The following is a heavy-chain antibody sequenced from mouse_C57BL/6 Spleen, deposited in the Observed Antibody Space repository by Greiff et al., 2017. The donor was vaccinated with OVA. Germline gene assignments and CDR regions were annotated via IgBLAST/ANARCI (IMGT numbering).Heavy chain of an antibody. CDR3: ARGDYYGSRRYYYAMDY. V-gene: IGHV1-78*01. D-gene: IGHD1-1*01. Sequence: QVQLQQSDAELVKPGASVKISCKVSGYTFTDHTIHWMKQRPEQGLDWIGYIYPRDGSTKYNEKFKGKATLTADKSSSTAYMQLNSLTSEDSAVYFCARGDYYGSRRYYYAMDYWGQGTSVTVSS. CDR2: IYPRDGST. J-gene: IGHJ4*01. CDR1: GYTFTDHT.